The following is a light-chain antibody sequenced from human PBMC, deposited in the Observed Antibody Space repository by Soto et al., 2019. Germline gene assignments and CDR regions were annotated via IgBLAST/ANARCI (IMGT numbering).Light chain of an antibody. CDR1: QSVLYNSNNKNC. Sequence: DIVMTQSPDSLAVSLGERATINCKSSQSVLYNSNNKNCLAWYQQKPGQPPKLLIYWASSRESGVPDRFSGSGSGTDFTLTISSLQAEDVAVYYCQQYYTTPFTFGPGTKVNIK. J-gene: IGKJ3*01. V-gene: IGKV4-1*01. CDR2: WAS. CDR3: QQYYTTPFT.